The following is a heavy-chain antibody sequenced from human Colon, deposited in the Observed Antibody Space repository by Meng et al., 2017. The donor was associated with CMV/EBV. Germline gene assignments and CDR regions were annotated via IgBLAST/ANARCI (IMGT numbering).Heavy chain of an antibody. Sequence: GGSLRLSCAASGFTFRTSWMHWVRQAPGKGLEYVSAISSDGRNKYYADSLKGRVTISRDNSKNTLYLEMGSLRPEDMGVYYCATDPSTVTTNYWGQGTLVTVSS. V-gene: IGHV3-64*02. CDR1: GFTFRTSW. D-gene: IGHD4-17*01. CDR3: ATDPSTVTTNY. CDR2: ISSDGRNK. J-gene: IGHJ4*02.